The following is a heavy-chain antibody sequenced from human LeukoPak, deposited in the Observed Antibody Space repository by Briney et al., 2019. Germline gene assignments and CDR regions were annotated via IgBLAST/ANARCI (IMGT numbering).Heavy chain of an antibody. J-gene: IGHJ6*03. CDR3: AKGYCSSTSCYRDYYYVDV. D-gene: IGHD2-2*02. CDR1: GDSVSSDSAA. Sequence: SQTLSLTCAISGDSVSSDSAAWNWIRQSLSRGLEWLGRTYYRSKWYNDYALSVKSRITINPDTSKSQFSLQLNSVTPEDTAVYYCAKGYCSSTSCYRDYYYVDVWGKGTTVTVSS. CDR2: TYYRSKWYN. V-gene: IGHV6-1*01.